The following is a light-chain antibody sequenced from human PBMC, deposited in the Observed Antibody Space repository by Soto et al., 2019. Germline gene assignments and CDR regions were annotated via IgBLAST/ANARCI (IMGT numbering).Light chain of an antibody. V-gene: IGLV8-61*01. CDR3: VLYMGRGSWV. J-gene: IGLJ3*02. CDR1: SGSVSTTYY. CDR2: STN. Sequence: QTVVTQEPSFSVSPGGTVTLTCGLSSGSVSTTYYPSWYQQTPGQAPRTLIYSTNTRSSGVPDRFSGSILGSKAALTITGAQADDESDYYCVLYMGRGSWVFGGGTKVTVL.